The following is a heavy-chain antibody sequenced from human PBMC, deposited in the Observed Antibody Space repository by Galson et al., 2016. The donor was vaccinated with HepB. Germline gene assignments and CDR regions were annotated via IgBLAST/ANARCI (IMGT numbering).Heavy chain of an antibody. CDR3: ARFGCNTCYNFYYYGMDG. Sequence: SLRLSCAASGFSFNLYYMSWVRQVPGKGLEWVANLNQDGSEKFYMDSVRGRFTISRDNAKNSLYLQMNSLRAEDTAVSYCARFGCNTCYNFYYYGMDGWGQGTTVTVSS. CDR2: LNQDGSEK. V-gene: IGHV3-7*01. CDR1: GFSFNLYY. J-gene: IGHJ6*02. D-gene: IGHD5-24*01.